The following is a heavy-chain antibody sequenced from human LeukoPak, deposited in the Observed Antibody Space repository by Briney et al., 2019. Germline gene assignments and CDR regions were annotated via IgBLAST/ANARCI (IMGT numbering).Heavy chain of an antibody. Sequence: GGSLRLSCVASGFTFSTYWMHWVRQAPGKGLAWVSRISYDGSSTNYADSVKGRFSISRDNAKNTVYLQMNSLRAEDTAVYYCAREAAVAGIYFDSWGQGTLVTVSS. CDR2: ISYDGSST. J-gene: IGHJ4*02. CDR1: GFTFSTYW. D-gene: IGHD6-19*01. CDR3: AREAAVAGIYFDS. V-gene: IGHV3-74*01.